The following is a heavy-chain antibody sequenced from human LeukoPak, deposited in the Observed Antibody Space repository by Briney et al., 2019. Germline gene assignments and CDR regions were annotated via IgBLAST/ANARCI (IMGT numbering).Heavy chain of an antibody. CDR3: ATQGYNNQTMDV. D-gene: IGHD5-24*01. J-gene: IGHJ6*02. CDR2: VYFSGST. V-gene: IGHV4-39*01. CDR1: GDSIRTTRY. Sequence: ASETLSLTCTVPGDSIRTTRYWGWIRQPPGKGLEWIGAVYFSGSTYYNPSLKSRVIISVDTSKNQFSLKLTSVTAADTAVYYYATQGYNNQTMDVWGQGTTVTVSS.